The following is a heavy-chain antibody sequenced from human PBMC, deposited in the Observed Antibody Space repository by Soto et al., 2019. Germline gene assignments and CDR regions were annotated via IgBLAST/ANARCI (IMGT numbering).Heavy chain of an antibody. CDR1: GYIFIGYY. J-gene: IGHJ4*02. V-gene: IGHV1-2*02. D-gene: IGHD6-19*01. CDR3: ARARLSVVGRSPTGLDY. CDR2: INLNNGDT. Sequence: ASVKVSCKASGYIFIGYYMHWVRQAPGQGPEWMGWINLNNGDTNYAQKFQGRVTVTRDTSISTAYMELSGLGGDDTAIYYCARARLSVVGRSPTGLDYWGQGTLVTVSS.